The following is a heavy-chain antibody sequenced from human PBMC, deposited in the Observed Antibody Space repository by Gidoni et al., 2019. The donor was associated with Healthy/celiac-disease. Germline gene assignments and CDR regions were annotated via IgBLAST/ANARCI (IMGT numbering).Heavy chain of an antibody. CDR2: IWDDGSNK. D-gene: IGHD6-13*01. CDR3: ASHSLGYSGSSWYGGEFDY. CDR1: GFTFRSYG. Sequence: QVQLVESGRGVVQPGRSLRLSCAASGFTFRSYGMHWIRQAPGKGLEWVAVIWDDGSNKYYADSVKGRFTISRDNSKITLYLQMNSLKAEDTAVYYCASHSLGYSGSSWYGGEFDYWGQGTLVTVSS. V-gene: IGHV3-33*01. J-gene: IGHJ4*02.